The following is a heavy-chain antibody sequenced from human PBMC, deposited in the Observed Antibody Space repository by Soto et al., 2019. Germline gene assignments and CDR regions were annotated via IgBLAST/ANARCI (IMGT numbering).Heavy chain of an antibody. CDR3: ARGGGPARYFDWFPLLYYGMDV. CDR1: GYTFASYG. V-gene: IGHV1-18*01. D-gene: IGHD3-9*01. CDR2: ISAYNGNT. Sequence: ASVKVSCKASGYTFASYGISWVRQAPGQGLEWMGWISAYNGNTNYAQKLQGRVTMTTDTSTSTAYMELRSLRSDDTAVYYCARGGGPARYFDWFPLLYYGMDVWGQGTTVTVSS. J-gene: IGHJ6*02.